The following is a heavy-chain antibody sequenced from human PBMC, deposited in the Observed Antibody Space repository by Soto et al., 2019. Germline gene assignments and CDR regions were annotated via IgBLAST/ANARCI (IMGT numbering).Heavy chain of an antibody. Sequence: ASVKVSCKASGYTFTSYYIHWVRQAPGQGLEWMGIINPSGGITSYAQKFQVRVTMTRDTSTSTVYRELYSLRSEDTAVYYCARGISSVGYAISNWFDYWGLGTLGTVS. CDR3: ARGISSVGYAISNWFDY. V-gene: IGHV1-46*01. J-gene: IGHJ4*02. CDR1: GYTFTSYY. CDR2: INPSGGIT. D-gene: IGHD2-8*02.